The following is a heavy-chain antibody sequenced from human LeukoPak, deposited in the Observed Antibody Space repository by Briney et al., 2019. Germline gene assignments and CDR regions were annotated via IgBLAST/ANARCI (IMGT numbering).Heavy chain of an antibody. CDR2: IYPGDSDT. CDR1: GYSFTSYW. Sequence: GESLKISCKGSGYSFTSYWIGWVRQMPGKGLEWMGIIYPGDSDTRYSPSFQGQVTISADKSISTASLQWSSLKASDTAMYYCARSHFDFWSGYPENYYYYGMDVWGQGTTVTVSS. V-gene: IGHV5-51*01. D-gene: IGHD3-3*01. J-gene: IGHJ6*02. CDR3: ARSHFDFWSGYPENYYYYGMDV.